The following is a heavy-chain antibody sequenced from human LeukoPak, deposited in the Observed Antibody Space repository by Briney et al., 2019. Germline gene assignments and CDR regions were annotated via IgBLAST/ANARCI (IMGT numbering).Heavy chain of an antibody. J-gene: IGHJ3*02. CDR3: ARQAASNAFDI. CDR1: GYRFTTYW. D-gene: IGHD2-15*01. CDR2: IYPGDSDT. V-gene: IGHV5-51*01. Sequence: GESLKISCKGSGYRFTTYWIGWVRQMPGNGLEWMGIIYPGDSDTRYSPSFQGQVTISADKSTSTAYLQWSSLKASDTAMYYCARQAASNAFDIWGQGTMVTVPS.